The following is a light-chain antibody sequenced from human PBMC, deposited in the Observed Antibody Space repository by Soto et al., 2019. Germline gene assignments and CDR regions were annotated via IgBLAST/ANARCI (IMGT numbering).Light chain of an antibody. CDR2: DVT. J-gene: IGLJ2*01. V-gene: IGLV2-14*03. CDR1: SSDVGIYNS. Sequence: QSALTQPASVSGSPGQSNTISCTGTSSDVGIYNSVSWYQQLPGKAPKLLIYDVTYRPSGVSNRFSGSKSGNTASLTISGLQAEDEADYYCSSYTSANTVVFGGGTKVTVL. CDR3: SSYTSANTVV.